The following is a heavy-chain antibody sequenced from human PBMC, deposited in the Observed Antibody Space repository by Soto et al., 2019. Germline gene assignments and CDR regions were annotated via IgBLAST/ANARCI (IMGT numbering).Heavy chain of an antibody. CDR3: ARDGYYYGSGSSLDY. CDR2: IWYDGSNK. Sequence: QVQLVESGGGVVQPGRSLRLSCAASGFTFSSYGMHWVRHAPGKGLEWVAVIWYDGSNKYYADSVKGRFTISRDNSKNTLYLQMNSLRAEDTAVYYCARDGYYYGSGSSLDYWGQGTLVTVSS. J-gene: IGHJ4*02. CDR1: GFTFSSYG. V-gene: IGHV3-33*01. D-gene: IGHD3-10*01.